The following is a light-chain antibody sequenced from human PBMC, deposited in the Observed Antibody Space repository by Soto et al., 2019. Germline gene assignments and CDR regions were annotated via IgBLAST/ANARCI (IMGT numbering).Light chain of an antibody. CDR3: QQYGVSPKT. CDR1: QSVNSLF. CDR2: GTT. V-gene: IGKV3-20*01. J-gene: IGKJ1*01. Sequence: EIVLTQSPGILSLSPGERATLSCRASQSVNSLFFGWHQQKPGQAPRLVIYGTTNRAAGIPDRFSGSGSGAEFTLAISRLEPEDSAVYFCQQYGVSPKTFGQGTKVDIK.